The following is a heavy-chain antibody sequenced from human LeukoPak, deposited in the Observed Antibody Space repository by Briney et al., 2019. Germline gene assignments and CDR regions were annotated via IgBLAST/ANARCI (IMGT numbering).Heavy chain of an antibody. D-gene: IGHD2-21*01. CDR2: ISSSGYTI. CDR1: GFTFSSYE. J-gene: IGHJ4*02. V-gene: IGHV3-48*03. CDR3: AREPNFGDILHEYYFDY. Sequence: GGSLRLSCAASGFTFSSYEMNWVRQAPGKGLEWVSYISSSGYTIYYADSVKGRFTISRDNAKNSLYLQMNSLRVEDTAVYYCAREPNFGDILHEYYFDYWGQGTLVTVSS.